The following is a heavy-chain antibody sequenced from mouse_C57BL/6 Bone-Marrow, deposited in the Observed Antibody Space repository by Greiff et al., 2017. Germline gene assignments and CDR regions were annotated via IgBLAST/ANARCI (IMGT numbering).Heavy chain of an antibody. CDR1: GYTFTSYW. V-gene: IGHV1-64*01. Sequence: QVQLQQPGAELVKPGASVKLSCKASGYTFTSYWMHWVKQRPGQGLEWIGMIHPNSGSTNYNEKFKSKATLTLDKSSSTAYMQLSSLTSEDSAVYYCARWGLRRGDYWGQGTTLTVSS. CDR2: IHPNSGST. J-gene: IGHJ2*01. D-gene: IGHD2-13*01. CDR3: ARWGLRRGDY.